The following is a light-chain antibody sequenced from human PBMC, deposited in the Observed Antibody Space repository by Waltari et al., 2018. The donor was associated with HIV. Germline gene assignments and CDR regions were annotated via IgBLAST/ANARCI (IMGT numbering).Light chain of an antibody. J-gene: IGLJ3*02. Sequence: YMMTQQPSATVATGQTARNTRGGKKIRRKSEHWYKQKPGQAPVLVVYDDTDRPSGIPERFSGSNSGNTATLAISRVEAGDEADYYCQVWDSSIEVVFGGGTKLTVL. CDR2: DDT. CDR1: KIRRKS. V-gene: IGLV3-21*02. CDR3: QVWDSSIEVV.